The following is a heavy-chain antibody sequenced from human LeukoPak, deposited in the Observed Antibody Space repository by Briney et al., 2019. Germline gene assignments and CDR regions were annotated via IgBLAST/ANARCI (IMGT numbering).Heavy chain of an antibody. Sequence: ASVEVACKASGYIFTGYYMHWVRQAPGQGLEWMGWINPNSGGTNYAQRFQGRVTMTRDTSISTAYMELRRLRSDDTAVYYCARGTYSYGTRGFQHWGQGTLVTVSS. CDR3: ARGTYSYGTRGFQH. V-gene: IGHV1-2*02. CDR1: GYIFTGYY. D-gene: IGHD5-18*01. J-gene: IGHJ1*01. CDR2: INPNSGGT.